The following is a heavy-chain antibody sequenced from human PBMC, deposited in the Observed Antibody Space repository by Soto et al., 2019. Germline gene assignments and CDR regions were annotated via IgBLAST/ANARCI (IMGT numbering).Heavy chain of an antibody. CDR3: ALPYYDFWSGYGYGMDV. CDR2: IYYSGST. Sequence: SETLSLTCTVSGGSISSSSYYWGWIRQPPGKGLEWIGSIYYSGSTYYNPSLKSRVTISVDTSKNQFSLKLSSVTAADTAVYYCALPYYDFWSGYGYGMDVWGQGTKVTVSS. D-gene: IGHD3-3*01. J-gene: IGHJ6*02. CDR1: GGSISSSSYY. V-gene: IGHV4-39*01.